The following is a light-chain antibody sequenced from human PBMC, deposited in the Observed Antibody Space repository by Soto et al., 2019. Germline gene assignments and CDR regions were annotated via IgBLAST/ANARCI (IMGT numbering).Light chain of an antibody. CDR1: QSVSSSY. Sequence: EFVLTQSPATLSLSPGARATLSCGAIQSVSSSYLAWYQQKPGLAPRLLIHDASSRATGIPDRFSGSGSGTVFTLTISRQEPEYFAVYYCQQYSHPITFGQGTRLEIK. V-gene: IGKV3D-20*01. CDR3: QQYSHPIT. CDR2: DAS. J-gene: IGKJ5*01.